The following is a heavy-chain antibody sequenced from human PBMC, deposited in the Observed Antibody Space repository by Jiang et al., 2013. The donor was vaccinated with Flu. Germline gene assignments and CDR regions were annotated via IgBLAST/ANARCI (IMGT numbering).Heavy chain of an antibody. J-gene: IGHJ3*02. V-gene: IGHV4-59*01. CDR1: GGSISSYY. CDR2: IYYSGST. Sequence: GSGLVKPSETLSLTCTVSGGSISSYYWSWIRQPPGKGLEWIGYIYYSGSTNYNPSLKSRVTISVDTSKNQFSLKLSSVTAADTAVYYCARWLQFDSAFDIWGQGTMVTVSS. CDR3: ARWLQFDSAFDI. D-gene: IGHD5-24*01.